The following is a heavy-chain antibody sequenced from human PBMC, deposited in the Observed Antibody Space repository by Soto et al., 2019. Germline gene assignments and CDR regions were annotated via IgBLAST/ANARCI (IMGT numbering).Heavy chain of an antibody. CDR1: GYTFSGYY. J-gene: IGHJ6*02. V-gene: IGHV1-2*02. D-gene: IGHD4-17*01. CDR3: ARGVYGAYPEPYATDV. CDR2: IKPNSGGS. Sequence: AASVKVCCKASGYTFSGYYMHWVRQAPGRGLEWMGCIKPNSGGSNYAQKFQDRVTMTRDKSINTAYMELSRLRSDDTAVYYCARGVYGAYPEPYATDVWGQGTTVTVSS.